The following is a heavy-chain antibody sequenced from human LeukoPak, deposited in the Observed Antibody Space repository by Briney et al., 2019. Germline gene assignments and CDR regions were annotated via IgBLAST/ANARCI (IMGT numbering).Heavy chain of an antibody. CDR1: GDSMTRGGYY. CDR2: IYHSGTT. J-gene: IGHJ4*02. V-gene: IGHV4-31*03. D-gene: IGHD4-11*01. CDR3: ARAVVYRNYFDY. Sequence: PSETLSLTCTVSGDSMTRGGYYWSWVRQHPGKGLEWIGFIYHSGTTFYNPSLEGRAAISVDTSQNQFSLKLTSVTAADTAVYYCARAVVYRNYFDYWGQGTLVTVSS.